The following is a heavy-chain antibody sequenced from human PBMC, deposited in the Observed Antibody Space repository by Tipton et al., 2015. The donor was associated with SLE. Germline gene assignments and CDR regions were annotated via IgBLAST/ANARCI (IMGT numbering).Heavy chain of an antibody. CDR2: IQHDGSNT. J-gene: IGHJ4*02. Sequence: SGVSFSDCGMHWVRQAPGKGLEWVAFIQHDGSNTYYAGSVKGRFTISRDNSKNTLYLQMDSLRAEDTAVYYCARASGRWVLPYWGQGTLVSVSS. CDR1: GVSFSDCG. D-gene: IGHD5-24*01. CDR3: ARASGRWVLPY. V-gene: IGHV3-30*02.